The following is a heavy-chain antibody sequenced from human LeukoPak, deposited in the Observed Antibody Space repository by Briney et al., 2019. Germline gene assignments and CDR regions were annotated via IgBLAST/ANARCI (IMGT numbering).Heavy chain of an antibody. CDR3: ARYAATGGPNWFDP. CDR1: GGSISNYY. V-gene: IGHV4-59*01. J-gene: IGHJ5*02. CDR2: IHNTGRT. Sequence: SETLSLTCTVPGGSISNYYWSWTRQPPGKGLEWIGYIHNTGRTNYNPSLKSRVTISVDTSKNQFSLKLSSVTAADTAIYYCARYAATGGPNWFDPWGPGTLVTVSS. D-gene: IGHD2-15*01.